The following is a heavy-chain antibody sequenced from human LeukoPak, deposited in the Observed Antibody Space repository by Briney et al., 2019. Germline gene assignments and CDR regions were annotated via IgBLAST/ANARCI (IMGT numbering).Heavy chain of an antibody. CDR1: GFTFSSYW. J-gene: IGHJ4*02. Sequence: GGSLRLSCAASGFTFSSYWMHWVRQAPGKGLVWVSRINSDGSSTSCADSVKGRFTISRDNAKNTLYLQMNSLRAEDTAVYYCARDRYGAVAGHGGFDYWGQGTLVTVSS. V-gene: IGHV3-74*01. CDR3: ARDRYGAVAGHGGFDY. D-gene: IGHD6-19*01. CDR2: INSDGSST.